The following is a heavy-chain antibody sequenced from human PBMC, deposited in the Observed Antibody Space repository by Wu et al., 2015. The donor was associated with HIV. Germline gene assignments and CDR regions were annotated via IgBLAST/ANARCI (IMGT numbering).Heavy chain of an antibody. CDR1: GYTFTDYY. Sequence: QVQLVQSGADVKKPGASVKVSCKTSGYTFTDYYLHWVRQAPGQGLGWMGWINPNSGATNYAQKFQGRVTMTRDTSISTGYMDLSRLRSDDTARYYCARDAGRNYYDSSGYFDYWGQGTLVTVSS. V-gene: IGHV1-2*02. CDR3: ARDAGRNYYDSSGYFDY. D-gene: IGHD3-22*01. CDR2: INPNSGAT. J-gene: IGHJ4*02.